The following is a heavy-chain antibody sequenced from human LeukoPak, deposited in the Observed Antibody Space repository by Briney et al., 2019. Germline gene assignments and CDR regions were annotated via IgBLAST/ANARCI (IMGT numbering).Heavy chain of an antibody. V-gene: IGHV3-7*01. D-gene: IGHD1-26*01. CDR3: ARDLVGASHY. J-gene: IGHJ4*02. CDR1: GFTSGSFW. Sequence: PGGSLRLSCAASGFTSGSFWMSWVRQAPGKGLEWVANINRDGSERYYVDSVKGRFTISRDNVRNSLYLEMNSLRAEDTGVYYCARDLVGASHYGGQGTLVTVLS. CDR2: INRDGSER.